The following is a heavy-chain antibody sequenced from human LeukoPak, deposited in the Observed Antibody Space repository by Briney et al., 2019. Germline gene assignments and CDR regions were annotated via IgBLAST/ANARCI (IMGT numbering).Heavy chain of an antibody. CDR3: AKVGYSYGIMDV. V-gene: IGHV3-23*01. Sequence: GGSLRLSCAASGFTFSSYAMSWVRQAPGKGLEWVSAISGSGGSTYYADSVKGRFTISGDNSKNTLYLQMNSLRAEDTAVYYCAKVGYSYGIMDVWGKGTTVTVSS. D-gene: IGHD5-18*01. CDR2: ISGSGGST. CDR1: GFTFSSYA. J-gene: IGHJ6*03.